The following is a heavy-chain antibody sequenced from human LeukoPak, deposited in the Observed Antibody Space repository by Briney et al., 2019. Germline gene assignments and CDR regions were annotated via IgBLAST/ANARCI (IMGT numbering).Heavy chain of an antibody. Sequence: PGGSLRLSCAASGFTFDDYTMHWVRQAPGKGLEWVSLISWDGGSTYYADSVKGRFTISRDNSKNSLYLQMNSLRTEDTALYYCAKDKVRGYSYGYDSWYFDYWGQGTLVTVSS. CDR3: AKDKVRGYSYGYDSWYFDY. CDR2: ISWDGGST. D-gene: IGHD5-18*01. V-gene: IGHV3-43*01. CDR1: GFTFDDYT. J-gene: IGHJ4*02.